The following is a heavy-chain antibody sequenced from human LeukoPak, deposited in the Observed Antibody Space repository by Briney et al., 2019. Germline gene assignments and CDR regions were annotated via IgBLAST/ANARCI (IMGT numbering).Heavy chain of an antibody. CDR1: GGSISGYY. V-gene: IGHV4-4*07. D-gene: IGHD3-10*01. CDR3: AREGLTMIRGVLDP. J-gene: IGHJ5*02. Sequence: SETLSLTCTVSGGSISGYYWSWIRQPAGKGLEWIGRIYSGGSTNYNPALKSRVTLSVDTSNNQFSLSLSSVTAADTAVYYCAREGLTMIRGVLDPWGQGTLVTVSS. CDR2: IYSGGST.